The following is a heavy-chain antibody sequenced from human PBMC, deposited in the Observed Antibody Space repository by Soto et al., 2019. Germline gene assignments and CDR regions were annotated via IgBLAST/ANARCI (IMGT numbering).Heavy chain of an antibody. J-gene: IGHJ4*02. D-gene: IGHD2-2*01. Sequence: GGSLRLSCAASGFTFSSYGMHWVRQAPGKGLEWVAVIWYDGSNKYYADSEKGRFTISRDNSKNTLYLQMNSLRAEDTAVYYCARDHLMGGSSTSCLDYWGQGTLVTVSS. V-gene: IGHV3-33*08. CDR1: GFTFSSYG. CDR3: ARDHLMGGSSTSCLDY. CDR2: IWYDGSNK.